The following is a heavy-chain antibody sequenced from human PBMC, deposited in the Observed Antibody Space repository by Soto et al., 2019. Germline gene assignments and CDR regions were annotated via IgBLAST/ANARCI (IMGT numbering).Heavy chain of an antibody. D-gene: IGHD3-3*01. Sequence: QVQLVESGGGVVQPGRSLRLSCAASGFSFSDYVMHWVRQAPGKGLDWVAVMWYHGRDLFYADSVKGRFTISRDNSKNTLYLQMNSLRAEDTAVYYCARDQGAQSGNFIFDTWGQGTLVTVSS. CDR2: MWYHGRDL. J-gene: IGHJ4*02. V-gene: IGHV3-33*01. CDR1: GFSFSDYV. CDR3: ARDQGAQSGNFIFDT.